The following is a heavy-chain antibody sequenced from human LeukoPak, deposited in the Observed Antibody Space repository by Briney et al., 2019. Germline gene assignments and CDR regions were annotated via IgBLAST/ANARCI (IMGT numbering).Heavy chain of an antibody. J-gene: IGHJ4*02. CDR1: GFTFSSYW. CDR3: ARGQYDILTGLPLPDN. Sequence: PGGSLRLSCAASGFTFSSYWMSWVRQAPGKGLEWVANIKQDGSEKYYVDSVKGRFTISRDNAKNSLYLQMNSLRAEDTAVYYCARGQYDILTGLPLPDNWGQGTLVTVSS. V-gene: IGHV3-7*01. D-gene: IGHD3-9*01. CDR2: IKQDGSEK.